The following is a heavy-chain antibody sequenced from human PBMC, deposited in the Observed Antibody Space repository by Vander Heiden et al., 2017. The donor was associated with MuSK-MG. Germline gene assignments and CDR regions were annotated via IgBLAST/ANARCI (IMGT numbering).Heavy chain of an antibody. CDR3: AKDARRTNGWYYFDS. V-gene: IGHV3-23*01. D-gene: IGHD6-19*01. J-gene: IGHJ4*02. Sequence: EVHVLESGGGLVQPGGSLRLSCAASGFIFNTYSMAGVRQAPGKGLEWVSALTNGGDRTYYADSVKGRFTISRDNSKNTLYLQMNILSPEDTAIYYCAKDARRTNGWYYFDSWGQGALVTVSS. CDR2: LTNGGDRT. CDR1: GFIFNTYS.